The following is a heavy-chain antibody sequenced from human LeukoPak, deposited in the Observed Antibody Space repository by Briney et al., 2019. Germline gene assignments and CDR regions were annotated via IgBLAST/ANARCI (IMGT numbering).Heavy chain of an antibody. J-gene: IGHJ4*02. CDR3: ARTEQQLGRTDY. CDR2: IYYSGST. D-gene: IGHD6-13*01. V-gene: IGHV4-59*01. Sequence: ASETLSLTCTVSGASISSYYWSWIRQSPGKGLEWIGYIYYSGSTNYNPSLKSRVTISVDTSKNQFSLKLSSVTAADTAVYYCARTEQQLGRTDYWGQGTLVTVSS. CDR1: GASISSYY.